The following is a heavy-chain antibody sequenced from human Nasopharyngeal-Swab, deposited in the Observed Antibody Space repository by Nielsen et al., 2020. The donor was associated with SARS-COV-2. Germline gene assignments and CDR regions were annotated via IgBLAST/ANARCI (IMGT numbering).Heavy chain of an antibody. CDR2: ISRSGSTI. CDR3: ARDPGFGYYYDSSGYYDY. CDR1: GFTFSSYE. V-gene: IGHV3-48*03. J-gene: IGHJ4*02. Sequence: GGSLRLSCAASGFTFSSYEMNWVRQAPGKGLEWVSYISRSGSTIYYADSVKGRFTISRDNAKNSLYLQMNSLRAEDTAVYYCARDPGFGYYYDSSGYYDYWGQGTLVTVSS. D-gene: IGHD3-22*01.